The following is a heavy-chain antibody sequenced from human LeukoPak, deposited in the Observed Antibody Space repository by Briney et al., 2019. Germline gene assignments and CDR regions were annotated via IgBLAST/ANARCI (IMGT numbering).Heavy chain of an antibody. D-gene: IGHD6-13*01. CDR2: ISGSGGST. CDR3: AKVLRIAAAGIDY. V-gene: IGHV3-23*01. Sequence: GGSLRLPCAASGFTFSSYAMSWARQAPGKGLEGVSAISGSGGSTYYADSVKGRFTISRDNSKNTLYLQMNSLRAEDTAVYYCAKVLRIAAAGIDYWGQGTLVTVSS. J-gene: IGHJ4*02. CDR1: GFTFSSYA.